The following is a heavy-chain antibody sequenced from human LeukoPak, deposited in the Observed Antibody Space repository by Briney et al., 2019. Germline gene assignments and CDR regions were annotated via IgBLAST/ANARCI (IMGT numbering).Heavy chain of an antibody. J-gene: IGHJ4*02. D-gene: IGHD3-16*02. CDR2: IYYLGNT. Sequence: PSETLSLTCTVSGGSIISSSYYWGWIRQPPRKGLEWIGSIYYLGNTDYNPSLKSRVTISVDTSKNQFSLKLSSVTAADTAVYYCARGPDYVWGSYRYTGDYFDYWGQGTLVTVSS. V-gene: IGHV4-39*07. CDR3: ARGPDYVWGSYRYTGDYFDY. CDR1: GGSIISSSYY.